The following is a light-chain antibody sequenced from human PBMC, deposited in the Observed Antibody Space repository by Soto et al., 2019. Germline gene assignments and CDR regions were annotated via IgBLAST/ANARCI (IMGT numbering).Light chain of an antibody. Sequence: QSVLTQPPSVSGAPGQRVTISCTGSSSNIGAGYDVHWYQQLPGTAPKLLIYGNSNRPSGVPDRFSGSKSGTSASLAITGLQAEDEADYYYQSYDRSLSGSGVFGGGTKLTVL. J-gene: IGLJ2*01. CDR2: GNS. V-gene: IGLV1-40*01. CDR3: QSYDRSLSGSGV. CDR1: SSNIGAGYD.